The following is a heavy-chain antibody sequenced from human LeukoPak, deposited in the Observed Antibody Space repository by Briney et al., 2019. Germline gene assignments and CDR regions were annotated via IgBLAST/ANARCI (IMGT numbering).Heavy chain of an antibody. CDR2: INTNTGNP. Sequence: ASVKVSCKASGYTFSSYAMNWVRQAPGQGLEWMGKINTNTGNPTYAQGFTGRFVFSLDTSVSTAYLQIGSLRAEDTAVYYCARDAPLGGGYSHPFFDYWGQGTLVTVSS. CDR1: GYTFSSYA. D-gene: IGHD3-16*01. CDR3: ARDAPLGGGYSHPFFDY. V-gene: IGHV7-4-1*01. J-gene: IGHJ4*02.